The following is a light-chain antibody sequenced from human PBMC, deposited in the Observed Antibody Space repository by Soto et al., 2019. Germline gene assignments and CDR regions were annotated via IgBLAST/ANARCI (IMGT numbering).Light chain of an antibody. J-gene: IGLJ3*02. CDR3: SSYTTSSALWV. Sequence: QSALTQPASVSGSPGQSITISCTGTNSDVGGYNYVSWYQQHPGNVPKLIIYEVTNRPSGVSSRVTGSKSGNTASLTISGLQAEDEADYYCSSYTTSSALWVFGGGTKLTVL. V-gene: IGLV2-14*03. CDR1: NSDVGGYNY. CDR2: EVT.